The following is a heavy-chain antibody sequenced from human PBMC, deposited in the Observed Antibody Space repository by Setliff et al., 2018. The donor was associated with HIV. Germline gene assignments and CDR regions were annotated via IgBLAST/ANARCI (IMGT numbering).Heavy chain of an antibody. CDR3: ARTSIRSGRGRNNWFDP. Sequence: PSETLSLTCTVSGYPISSGYYWGWIRQTPGKGLEWIGSIYLSGSTYYNPSLKSRVTISLDTSKNQFSLKLSSVTAADTAVYYCARTSIRSGRGRNNWFDPWGQGTLVTVSS. CDR1: GYPISSGYY. J-gene: IGHJ5*02. CDR2: IYLSGST. V-gene: IGHV4-38-2*02. D-gene: IGHD6-19*01.